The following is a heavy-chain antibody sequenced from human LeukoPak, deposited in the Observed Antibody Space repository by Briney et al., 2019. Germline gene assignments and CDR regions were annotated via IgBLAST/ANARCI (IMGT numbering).Heavy chain of an antibody. Sequence: WASVKVSCMTSGYTFTDYYVHWVRQAPGQGLEWMGWINPYSGDTKYAQKFQGRVTMTRDTSINTAYMELNTLRSDDTAMYYCARAAGDYGDYDYFYYMDVWGKGTTVTISS. CDR2: INPYSGDT. CDR1: GYTFTDYY. CDR3: ARAAGDYGDYDYFYYMDV. V-gene: IGHV1-2*02. D-gene: IGHD4-17*01. J-gene: IGHJ6*03.